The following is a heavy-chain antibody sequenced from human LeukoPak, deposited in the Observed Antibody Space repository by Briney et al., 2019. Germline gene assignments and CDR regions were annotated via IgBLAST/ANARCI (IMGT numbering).Heavy chain of an antibody. Sequence: SETLSLTCTVSGGSISSGGYYWSWIRQPPGKGLEWIGYIYYSGSTNYNPSLKSRVTISVDTSKNQFSLKLSSVTAADTAVYYCARNSFSSGSRGGYLKYYYYYYGMDVWGQGTTVTVSS. V-gene: IGHV4-61*08. CDR2: IYYSGST. CDR3: ARNSFSSGSRGGYLKYYYYYYGMDV. J-gene: IGHJ6*02. CDR1: GGSISSGGYY. D-gene: IGHD3-22*01.